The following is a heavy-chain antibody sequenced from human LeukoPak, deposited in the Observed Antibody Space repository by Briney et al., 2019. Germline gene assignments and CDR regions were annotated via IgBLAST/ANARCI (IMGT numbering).Heavy chain of an antibody. D-gene: IGHD3-10*01. V-gene: IGHV4-34*01. CDR3: ARLVVRGLPDY. CDR1: GGSFSGYY. CDR2: INHSGST. J-gene: IGHJ4*02. Sequence: SETLSLTCAVYGGSFSGYYWSWIRQPPGKGLEWIGEINHSGSTNYNPSLKSRVTISVDTSKNQFSLKLSSVTAADTAVYYCARLVVRGLPDYWGQGTLVTVSS.